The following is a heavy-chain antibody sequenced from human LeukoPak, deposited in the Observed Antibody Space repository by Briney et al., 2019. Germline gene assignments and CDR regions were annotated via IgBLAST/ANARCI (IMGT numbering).Heavy chain of an antibody. Sequence: GESLKISCKGSGYSFTSYWISWVRQMPGKGLEWVGRIDPSDSYTNYSPSFQGHVTISADKSISTAYLQWSSLKASDTAMYYCARAPYYYDSSGESWGQGTLVTVSS. V-gene: IGHV5-10-1*01. CDR2: IDPSDSYT. J-gene: IGHJ4*02. CDR3: ARAPYYYDSSGES. D-gene: IGHD3-22*01. CDR1: GYSFTSYW.